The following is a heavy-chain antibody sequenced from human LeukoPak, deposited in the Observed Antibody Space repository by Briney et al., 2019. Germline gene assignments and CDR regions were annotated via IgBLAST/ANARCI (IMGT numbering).Heavy chain of an antibody. D-gene: IGHD6-13*01. CDR3: ARAAGGGYFDF. V-gene: IGHV1-18*04. Sequence: VASVKVSCKASGYTFTGYYMHWVRQAPGQGLEWMGWISAYNSNTNYAQNLQGRVTMTTDTSTSTVYLDLRSLRSDDTAVYYCARAAGGGYFDFWGQGTLVTVSS. J-gene: IGHJ4*02. CDR1: GYTFTGYY. CDR2: ISAYNSNT.